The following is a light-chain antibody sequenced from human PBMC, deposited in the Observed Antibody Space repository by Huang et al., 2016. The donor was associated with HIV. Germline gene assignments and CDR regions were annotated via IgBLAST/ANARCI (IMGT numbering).Light chain of an antibody. CDR1: QSVSSY. CDR2: DAS. Sequence: EIVLTQSPATLSLSPGERATFSCRASQSVSSYLAWYQTRPVQAPRLLIYDASNRATGIPARFSGSGSGTDFTLTISSLEPEDFAVYYCQQRSNWPPLTFGGGTKVEIK. J-gene: IGKJ4*01. V-gene: IGKV3-11*01. CDR3: QQRSNWPPLT.